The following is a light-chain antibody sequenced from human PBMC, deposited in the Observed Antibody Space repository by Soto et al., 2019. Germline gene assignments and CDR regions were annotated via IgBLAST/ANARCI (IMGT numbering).Light chain of an antibody. V-gene: IGKV3-20*01. CDR3: QQYGSLIT. Sequence: EIVLTHSPSTLSLSPGSRSNLSCRASQSLSSSYLAWHKQKPGQAPRLVIYGAFSRATGIPDRLSGSGSGTEFTLTISRMEPEDFAVYYCQQYGSLITFGHGTRLEIK. CDR2: GAF. J-gene: IGKJ5*01. CDR1: QSLSSSY.